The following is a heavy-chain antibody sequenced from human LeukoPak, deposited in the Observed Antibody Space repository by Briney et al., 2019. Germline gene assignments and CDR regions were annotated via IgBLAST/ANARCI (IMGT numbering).Heavy chain of an antibody. V-gene: IGHV1-24*01. CDR3: ATGDSSGSNYFDY. J-gene: IGHJ4*02. Sequence: GASVKVSCKVSGYTLTELSMHWVRQAPGKGLEGMGGFDPEDGETIYAQKFQGRVTMTEDTSTDTAYMELSSLRSEDTAVYYCATGDSSGSNYFDYWGQGTLVTVSS. CDR1: GYTLTELS. D-gene: IGHD3-22*01. CDR2: FDPEDGET.